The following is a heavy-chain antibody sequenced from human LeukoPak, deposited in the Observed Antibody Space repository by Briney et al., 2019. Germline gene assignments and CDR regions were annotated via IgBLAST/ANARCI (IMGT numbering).Heavy chain of an antibody. J-gene: IGHJ3*02. CDR2: MNPNSGNT. D-gene: IGHD5-18*01. Sequence: GASVKVSCKASGYTFTSYDINWVRQATGQGLEWMGWMNPNSGNTGYAQKFQGRVTITRNTSISTAYMELSSLRSEDTAVYYCARGRAGYSYARDAFDIWGQGTMVTVSS. CDR3: ARGRAGYSYARDAFDI. V-gene: IGHV1-8*03. CDR1: GYTFTSYD.